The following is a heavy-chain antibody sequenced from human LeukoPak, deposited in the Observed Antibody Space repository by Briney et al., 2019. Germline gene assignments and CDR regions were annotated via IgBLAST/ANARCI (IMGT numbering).Heavy chain of an antibody. Sequence: GGSLRLSCAASGFTFSDYWMSWVRQAPGKGLEWVANIKQDGSETNYVDSVKGRFTISRDNSKNTLYLQMNSLTVEDTAVYYCARSQSSSLIDYWGQGTLVTVSS. J-gene: IGHJ4*02. CDR3: ARSQSSSLIDY. V-gene: IGHV3-7*01. CDR1: GFTFSDYW. CDR2: IKQDGSET. D-gene: IGHD6-13*01.